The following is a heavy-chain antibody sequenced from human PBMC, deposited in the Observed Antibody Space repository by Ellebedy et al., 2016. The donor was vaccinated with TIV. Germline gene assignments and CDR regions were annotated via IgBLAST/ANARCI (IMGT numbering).Heavy chain of an antibody. V-gene: IGHV3-30*14. Sequence: GESLKISCAASGFTFSSYAMHWVRQAPGKGLEWVALISYDGGNKYYADSVKGRFTISRDSSKNTLYLHMRTLRADDTAIYYCARAYYYDSIAYYFDSWGQGTLVTVSS. CDR1: GFTFSSYA. CDR2: ISYDGGNK. CDR3: ARAYYYDSIAYYFDS. D-gene: IGHD3-22*01. J-gene: IGHJ4*02.